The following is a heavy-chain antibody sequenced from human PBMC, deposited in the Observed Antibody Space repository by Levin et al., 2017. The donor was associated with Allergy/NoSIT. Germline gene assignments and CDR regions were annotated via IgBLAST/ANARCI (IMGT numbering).Heavy chain of an antibody. Sequence: GESLKISCAASGFTFSDHYMSWIRQAPGKGLEWVSYISGSGTILYNADSVKGRFTISRDNAKNSLFLLMDSLRVEDTGVYYCARDPDTSSKVDYWGQGTLVTVSS. V-gene: IGHV3-11*01. CDR2: ISGSGTIL. J-gene: IGHJ4*02. CDR1: GFTFSDHY. CDR3: ARDPDTSSKVDY. D-gene: IGHD2-2*01.